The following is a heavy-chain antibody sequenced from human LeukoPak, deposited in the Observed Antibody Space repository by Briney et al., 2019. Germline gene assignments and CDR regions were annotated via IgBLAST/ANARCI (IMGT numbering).Heavy chain of an antibody. CDR2: ISSSSATI. CDR3: ARGNTRFYFMDV. V-gene: IGHV3-48*01. J-gene: IGHJ6*03. D-gene: IGHD1/OR15-1a*01. CDR1: GFSFISHS. Sequence: GGSLRLFCAASGFSFISHSMNWVRQAPGKGLEWISFISSSSATIYYADSVKGRFPISRDNAKNSLYLQMNSLRAEDTALYYCARGNTRFYFMDVWGKGTTVTVSS.